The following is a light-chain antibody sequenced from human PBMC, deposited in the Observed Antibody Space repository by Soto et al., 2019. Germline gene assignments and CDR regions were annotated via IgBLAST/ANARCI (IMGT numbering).Light chain of an antibody. J-gene: IGKJ1*01. CDR2: GAS. CDR3: QQYGSSRT. V-gene: IGKV3-20*01. CDR1: QSVSSNY. Sequence: IVFTQSPGTLSLSPGERATLSCRASQSVSSNYLAWYQQKPGQAPRLLIYGASSRATGIPDRFSGSGSGTDFTLTISRLEPEDFAVYYCQQYGSSRTFGQGTKVDIK.